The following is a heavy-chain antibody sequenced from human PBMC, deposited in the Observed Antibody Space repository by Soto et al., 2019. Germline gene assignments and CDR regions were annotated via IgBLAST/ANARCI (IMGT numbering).Heavy chain of an antibody. V-gene: IGHV3-30*18. J-gene: IGHJ4*02. CDR3: AKELVVTYYYFDY. CDR2: ISYDGSNK. Sequence: GGSLRLSCAASGFTFSSYGMHWFRQAPGKGLEWVAVISYDGSNKYYADSVKGRFTISRDNSKNTLYPQMNSLRAEDTAVYYCAKELVVTYYYFDYWGQGTLVTVSS. CDR1: GFTFSSYG. D-gene: IGHD3-22*01.